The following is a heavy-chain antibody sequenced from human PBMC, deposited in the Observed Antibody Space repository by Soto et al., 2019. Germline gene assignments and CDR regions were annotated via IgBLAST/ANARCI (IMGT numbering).Heavy chain of an antibody. D-gene: IGHD6-13*01. Sequence: QVQLVQSGAELKKPGSSVKVSCKASGGTFNNYAINWLRQAPGQGLEWMGGSIPIFATANYAQNFQGRVTITADESTSTAYVELSSLRSEDTAVYYCARGPSWALVFDIWGQGTMVTVSS. CDR3: ARGPSWALVFDI. V-gene: IGHV1-69*01. CDR2: SIPIFATA. CDR1: GGTFNNYA. J-gene: IGHJ3*02.